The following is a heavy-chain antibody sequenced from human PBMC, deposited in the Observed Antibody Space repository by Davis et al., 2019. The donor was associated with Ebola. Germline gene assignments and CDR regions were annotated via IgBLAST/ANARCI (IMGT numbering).Heavy chain of an antibody. CDR2: IRYDGSNK. CDR3: ARGSVGTAFRAFDI. CDR1: GFTFSSYG. J-gene: IGHJ3*02. Sequence: PGGSLRLSCAASGFTFSSYGMHWVRQAPGKGLEWVAFIRYDGSNKYYADSVKGRFTISRDNSKNTLYLQMNSLRAEDTAVYYCARGSVGTAFRAFDIWGQGTMVTVSS. D-gene: IGHD5-18*01. V-gene: IGHV3-30*02.